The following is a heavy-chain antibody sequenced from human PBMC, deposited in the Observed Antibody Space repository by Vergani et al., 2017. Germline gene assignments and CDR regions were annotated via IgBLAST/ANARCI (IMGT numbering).Heavy chain of an antibody. CDR1: GFIFSGYS. Sequence: EVQLVESGGGLVQAGGSLRLSCTASGFIFSGYSMNWVRQAPGKGLEWISYIDSSRGTIYYADSVTGRFTLSRDNGKNSLFLQMNSLRDEDTAVYYCAREHPFGSSYFFDYWGQGTLVTVSS. J-gene: IGHJ4*02. CDR2: IDSSRGTI. D-gene: IGHD6-6*01. V-gene: IGHV3-48*02. CDR3: AREHPFGSSYFFDY.